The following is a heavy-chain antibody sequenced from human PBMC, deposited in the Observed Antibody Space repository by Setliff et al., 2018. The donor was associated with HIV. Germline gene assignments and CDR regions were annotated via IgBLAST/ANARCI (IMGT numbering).Heavy chain of an antibody. Sequence: SETLSLTCTVSGVSIRSDVYYWSWIRQPAGKGLEWIGHIYTSGSTNYNPSLKSRVTISVDTSKNQFSLRLSSVTAADTAIYYCARVPTSSWYVTTQRTKEYFHRWGQGTLVTVSS. CDR1: GVSIRSDVYY. CDR2: IYTSGST. V-gene: IGHV4-61*09. J-gene: IGHJ1*01. D-gene: IGHD6-13*01. CDR3: ARVPTSSWYVTTQRTKEYFHR.